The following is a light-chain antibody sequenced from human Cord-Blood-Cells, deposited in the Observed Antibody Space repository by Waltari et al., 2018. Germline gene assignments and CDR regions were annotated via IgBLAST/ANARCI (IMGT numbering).Light chain of an antibody. CDR1: SSDVGGYTY. Sequence: QSALTQPPSASGSPGRSVTISCPGTSSDVGGYTYVSWYQQHPGKAPKLMIYEVSKRPSGVPDRFSGSKSGNTASLTVSGLQAEDEADYYCSSYAGSNNYVFGTGTKVTVL. CDR3: SSYAGSNNYV. CDR2: EVS. V-gene: IGLV2-8*01. J-gene: IGLJ1*01.